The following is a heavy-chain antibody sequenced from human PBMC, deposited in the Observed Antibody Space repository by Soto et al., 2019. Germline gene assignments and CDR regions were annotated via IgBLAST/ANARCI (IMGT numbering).Heavy chain of an antibody. J-gene: IGHJ5*02. D-gene: IGHD3-10*01. Sequence: HLVQSGPEVKKPGASVIVSCKTSGDTFTNFGLSWVRQAPGQGLEWMGWIATYNSNKNIARRVQGRLALTTDTSTNTDYMELKSLGHDAKAVYYCARVIRGVVNWFDPWGQGTLVTVSS. CDR3: ARVIRGVVNWFDP. CDR2: IATYNSNK. CDR1: GDTFTNFG. V-gene: IGHV1-18*01.